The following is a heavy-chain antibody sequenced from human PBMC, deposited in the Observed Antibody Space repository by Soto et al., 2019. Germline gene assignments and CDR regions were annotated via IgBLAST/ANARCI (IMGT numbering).Heavy chain of an antibody. Sequence: GGSLRLSCAASGFTFSNAWMSWVRQAPGKGLEWVGRIKSKTDGGTTDYAAPVKGRFTISRDDSKNTLYLQMNSLKTEDTAVYYCTPYLTTIVGATRFDYWGQGTLVTVSS. CDR3: TPYLTTIVGATRFDY. D-gene: IGHD1-26*01. CDR1: GFTFSNAW. J-gene: IGHJ4*02. V-gene: IGHV3-15*01. CDR2: IKSKTDGGTT.